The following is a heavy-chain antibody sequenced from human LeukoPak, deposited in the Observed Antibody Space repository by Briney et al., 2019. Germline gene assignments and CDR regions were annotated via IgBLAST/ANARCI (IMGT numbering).Heavy chain of an antibody. J-gene: IGHJ5*02. CDR1: GGTFTSYA. D-gene: IGHD1-26*01. V-gene: IGHV1-69*13. Sequence: GASVKVSCKTSGGTFTSYAITWVRQAPGQGLEWMGKIIPISGTTDYAQKFQGRVTFTADESTSTAYMGLSSLRSEDTALYYCARKLRLGGNWFDPWGQGTLVTVSS. CDR2: IIPISGTT. CDR3: ARKLRLGGNWFDP.